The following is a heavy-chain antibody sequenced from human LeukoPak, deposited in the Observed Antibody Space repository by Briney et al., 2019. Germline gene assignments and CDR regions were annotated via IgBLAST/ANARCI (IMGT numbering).Heavy chain of an antibody. CDR1: GFSFGDYV. Sequence: GGSLRLSCTASGFSFGDYVMSWFRQAPGKGLEWVGFIRSKTYGGTTEYAASVKGRFTISRDDSKSIAYLQMNSLKTEDTAVYYCTRASKTYYYDSSGYKPDYWGQGTLVTVSS. V-gene: IGHV3-49*03. CDR2: IRSKTYGGTT. J-gene: IGHJ4*02. D-gene: IGHD3-22*01. CDR3: TRASKTYYYDSSGYKPDY.